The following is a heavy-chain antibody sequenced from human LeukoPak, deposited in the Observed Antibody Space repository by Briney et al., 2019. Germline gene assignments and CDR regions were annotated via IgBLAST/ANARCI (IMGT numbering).Heavy chain of an antibody. CDR1: GYTFTSYY. Sequence: ASVKVSCKASGYTFTSYYMHWVRQAPGQGLEWMGIINPSGGGTSYAQKFQGRVTMTRDTSTSTVYMELSSLRSEDTAVYYCAISCSYGRIDYWGQGTLVTVSS. D-gene: IGHD5-18*01. CDR2: INPSGGGT. J-gene: IGHJ4*02. V-gene: IGHV1-46*03. CDR3: AISCSYGRIDY.